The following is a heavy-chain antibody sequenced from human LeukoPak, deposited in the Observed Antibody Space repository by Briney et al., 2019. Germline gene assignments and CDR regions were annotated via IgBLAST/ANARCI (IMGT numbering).Heavy chain of an antibody. Sequence: GGSLRLSCAASVFTFDDYAMHWVRQAPGKGLEWVSLISGDGGSTYYADSVKGRFTISRDNSKNSLYLQMNSLRTEDTALYYCASSIAAAGYFDYWGQGTLVTVSS. J-gene: IGHJ4*02. CDR3: ASSIAAAGYFDY. V-gene: IGHV3-43*02. D-gene: IGHD6-13*01. CDR1: VFTFDDYA. CDR2: ISGDGGST.